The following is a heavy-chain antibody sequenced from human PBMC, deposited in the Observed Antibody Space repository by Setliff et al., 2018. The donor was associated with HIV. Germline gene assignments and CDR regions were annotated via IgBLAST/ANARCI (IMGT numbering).Heavy chain of an antibody. CDR2: IYQSGSI. D-gene: IGHD6-19*01. CDR3: ARPRRVRSRAWYWFDI. V-gene: IGHV4-34*01. Sequence: SETLSLTCAVYGGSFSAYYWSWIRQPPGQGPQWIGSIYQSGSIYYNPSLQSRVTISVDSSKNQFSLNLFSVTAADTAVYYCARPRRVRSRAWYWFDIWGQGTLVTVSS. J-gene: IGHJ5*02. CDR1: GGSFSAYY.